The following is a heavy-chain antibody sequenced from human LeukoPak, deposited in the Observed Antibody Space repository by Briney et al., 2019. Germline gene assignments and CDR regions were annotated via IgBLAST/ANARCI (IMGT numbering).Heavy chain of an antibody. CDR1: GGSFSGYY. Sequence: SETLSLTCAVYGGSFSGYYWSWIRQPPGKGLEWIGEINHSGSTNYNPSLKSRVTISVDTSKNQFSLKLSSVTAADTAVYYCARAYDSSGYIYYYYYMDVWGKGTTVTVPS. CDR2: INHSGST. V-gene: IGHV4-34*01. J-gene: IGHJ6*03. CDR3: ARAYDSSGYIYYYYYMDV. D-gene: IGHD3-22*01.